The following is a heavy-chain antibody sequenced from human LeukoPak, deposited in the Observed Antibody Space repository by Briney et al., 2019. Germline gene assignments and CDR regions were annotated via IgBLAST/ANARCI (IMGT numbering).Heavy chain of an antibody. CDR1: GYSFTSYW. V-gene: IGHV5-51*01. Sequence: GESLKISCKGSGYSFTSYWIGWVRQMPGKGLEWMGIIYPGDSDTRYSPSFQGQVTISADKSISTAYLQWSSLKASDSAMYYGARPPGGPTGFNGAFDIWGQGTMVTVSS. J-gene: IGHJ3*02. CDR2: IYPGDSDT. CDR3: ARPPGGPTGFNGAFDI. D-gene: IGHD3-16*01.